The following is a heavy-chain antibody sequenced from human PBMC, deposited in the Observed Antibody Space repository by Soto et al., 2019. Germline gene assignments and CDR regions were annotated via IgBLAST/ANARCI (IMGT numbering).Heavy chain of an antibody. D-gene: IGHD3-16*01. J-gene: IGHJ5*02. V-gene: IGHV1-69*01. Sequence: QVQLLQSGPEVKKPGSSVRLSCKASGGTFSSMALIWVRQAPGQGLEWMGGITPIFGTTNYEQSFQDKLTLTADEGPSIASMELTNPTPDVPPVYYCAMKGAYVRGWFEPWGQGTLVTV. CDR2: ITPIFGTT. CDR1: GGTFSSMA. CDR3: AMKGAYVRGWFEP.